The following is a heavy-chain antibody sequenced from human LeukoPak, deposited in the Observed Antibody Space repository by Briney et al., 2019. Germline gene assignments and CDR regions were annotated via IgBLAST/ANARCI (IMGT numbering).Heavy chain of an antibody. Sequence: LETLSLTCAVYGGSFSGYYWSWIRQPPGKGLEWIGEINHSGSTNYNPSLKSRVTISVDTSKNQFSLRLTSVTAADTAVYYCAREGEYYGSGSYCDYWGQGTLVTVSS. V-gene: IGHV4-34*01. D-gene: IGHD3-10*01. CDR1: GGSFSGYY. J-gene: IGHJ4*02. CDR3: AREGEYYGSGSYCDY. CDR2: INHSGST.